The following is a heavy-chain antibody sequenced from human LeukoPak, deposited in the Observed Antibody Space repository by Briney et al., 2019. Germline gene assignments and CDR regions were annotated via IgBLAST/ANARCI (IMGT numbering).Heavy chain of an antibody. D-gene: IGHD6-13*01. CDR2: INPSGGST. V-gene: IGHV1-46*01. Sequence: PGGSLRLSCAASGFTFTSYYMHWVRQAPGQGLEWMGIINPSGGSTSYAQKFQGRVTMTRDMSTSTAYMELSRLRSDDTAVYYCARDLDKYSSSVDYWGQGTLVTVSS. J-gene: IGHJ4*02. CDR3: ARDLDKYSSSVDY. CDR1: GFTFTSYY.